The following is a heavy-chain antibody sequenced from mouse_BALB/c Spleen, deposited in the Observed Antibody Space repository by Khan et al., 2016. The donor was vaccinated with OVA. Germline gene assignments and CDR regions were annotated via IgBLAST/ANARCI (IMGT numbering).Heavy chain of an antibody. CDR3: ARLTRRLDY. CDR1: GYTFTDYG. V-gene: IGHV1S137*01. CDR2: ITTYSGDT. J-gene: IGHJ4*01. Sequence: QMQLEESGPELVRPGVSVKISCKGSGYTFTDYGMHWVRQSPAKSLEWIGVITTYSGDTNYNQKFKGKATMTVDKSSSTAYMELARLTSEDSAIYYCARLTRRLDYWGQGTSVTVSS.